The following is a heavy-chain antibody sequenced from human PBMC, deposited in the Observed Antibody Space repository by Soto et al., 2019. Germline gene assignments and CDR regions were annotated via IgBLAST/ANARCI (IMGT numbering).Heavy chain of an antibody. CDR1: GFIFSRYS. J-gene: IGHJ4*02. V-gene: IGHV3-21*01. CDR2: IGTSGSYI. CDR3: ARGSAFIGLDY. Sequence: EVQLVESGGGLVKPGGSLRLSCAVSGFIFSRYSMNWVRQAPGKGLEWVSSIGTSGSYIYDTDSVKGRFTISRDNTKDSLYLQMNSLRAEDTAIYYCARGSAFIGLDYWGQETPVTVSS. D-gene: IGHD1-26*01.